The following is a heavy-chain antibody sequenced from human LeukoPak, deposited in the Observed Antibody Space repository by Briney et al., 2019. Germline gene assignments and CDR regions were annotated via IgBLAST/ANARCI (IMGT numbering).Heavy chain of an antibody. D-gene: IGHD6-13*01. CDR2: IYHSGST. CDR1: GGSISSGGYY. Sequence: SETLSLTCTVSGGSISSGGYYWSWIRQPPGKGLEWIGYIYHSGSTYYNPSLKSRVTISVDRSKNQFSLKLSSVTAADTAVYYCARARRSSWPYFDYWGQGTLVTVSS. V-gene: IGHV4-30-2*01. CDR3: ARARRSSWPYFDY. J-gene: IGHJ4*02.